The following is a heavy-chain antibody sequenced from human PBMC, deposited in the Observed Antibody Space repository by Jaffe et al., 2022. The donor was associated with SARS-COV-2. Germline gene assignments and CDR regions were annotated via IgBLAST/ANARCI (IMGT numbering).Heavy chain of an antibody. D-gene: IGHD2-2*01. CDR2: INHSGST. V-gene: IGHV4-34*01. CDR3: ARGPLTIVVVPAATSTHNWFDP. J-gene: IGHJ5*02. CDR1: GGSFSGYY. Sequence: QVQLQQWGAGLLKPSETLSLTCAVYGGSFSGYYWSWIRQPPGKGLEWIGEINHSGSTNYNPSLKSRVTISVDTSKNQFSLKLSSVTAADTAVYYCARGPLTIVVVPAATSTHNWFDPWGQGTLVTVSS.